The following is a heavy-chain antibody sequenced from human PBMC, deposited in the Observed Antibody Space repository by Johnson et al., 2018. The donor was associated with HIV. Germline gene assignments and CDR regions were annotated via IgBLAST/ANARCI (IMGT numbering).Heavy chain of an antibody. Sequence: QMLLVESGGGLVQPGRSLRLSCAASGFTFSSYGMHWVRQAPGKGLEWVAVISYDGSNKYYADSVKGRFTISRDNSKNTLYLQMNSLRPEDTAVYYCARDRPSGWPDAFDIWGQGTMVTVSS. CDR1: GFTFSSYG. J-gene: IGHJ3*02. V-gene: IGHV3-30*03. CDR3: ARDRPSGWPDAFDI. D-gene: IGHD6-19*01. CDR2: ISYDGSNK.